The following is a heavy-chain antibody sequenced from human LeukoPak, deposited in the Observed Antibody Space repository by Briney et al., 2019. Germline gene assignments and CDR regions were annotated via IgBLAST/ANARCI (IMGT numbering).Heavy chain of an antibody. CDR1: GFTFSSYG. CDR2: IWYDGSNK. V-gene: IGHV3-33*01. D-gene: IGHD6-19*01. J-gene: IGHJ4*02. CDR3: ARVLVVSGWTNIDY. Sequence: PGGSLRLSCAASGFTFSSYGMHGVRQAPGKALEWVSFIWYDGSNKYYADSVKGRFTISRDNSKNTLYLQMNSLRAEDTAVYYCARVLVVSGWTNIDYWGQGTLVTVSS.